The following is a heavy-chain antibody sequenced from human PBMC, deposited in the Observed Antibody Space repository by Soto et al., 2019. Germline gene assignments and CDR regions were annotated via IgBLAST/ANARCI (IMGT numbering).Heavy chain of an antibody. J-gene: IGHJ4*02. D-gene: IGHD5-12*01. V-gene: IGHV3-7*01. CDR1: GFTFSSYW. Sequence: GGSLRLSCAASGFTFSSYWMSWVRQAPGKGLEWVANIKQDGSEKYYVDSVKGRFTISRDNAKNSLYLQMNSLRAEDTAVYYCARGSSSRVATILVRWGQGTLVTVSS. CDR3: ARGSSSRVATILVR. CDR2: IKQDGSEK.